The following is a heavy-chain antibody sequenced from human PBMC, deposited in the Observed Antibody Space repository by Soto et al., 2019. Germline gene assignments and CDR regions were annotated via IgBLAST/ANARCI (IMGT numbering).Heavy chain of an antibody. CDR1: GGPLGRYF. J-gene: IGHJ3*01. D-gene: IGHD2-15*01. V-gene: IGHV4-59*01. CDR3: AREFHHSEAFDF. Sequence: QLQESGPGLVKPSETLSLTCTVSGGPLGRYFWTWIRQFPGKGLEWIGYIYYTGTTNYTPSLQGRVTISLDMSRNLFSLRLASVTAADTATYYSAREFHHSEAFDFWGQGTMGTVSS. CDR2: IYYTGTT.